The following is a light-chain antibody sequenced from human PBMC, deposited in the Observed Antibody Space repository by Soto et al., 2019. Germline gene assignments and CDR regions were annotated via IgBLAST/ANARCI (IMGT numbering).Light chain of an antibody. CDR3: QQYGPSLIT. CDR1: QSVGNN. Sequence: ENVLTQSPGTLSLSPGERATLSCRASQSVGNNLAWYQQRPGQAPTLLISDASTRATGIPDRFSGSGSGTAFALPGSRLEPEDCALYYCQQYGPSLITFGRGTRL. V-gene: IGKV3-20*01. CDR2: DAS. J-gene: IGKJ5*01.